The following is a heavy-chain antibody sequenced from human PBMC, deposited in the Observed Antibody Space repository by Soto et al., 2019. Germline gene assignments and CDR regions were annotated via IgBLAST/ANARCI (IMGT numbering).Heavy chain of an antibody. CDR3: ARQPGTTTSENWFDT. CDR1: GYTFFTYD. J-gene: IGHJ5*02. Sequence: QVHLVQSGVEVKTPGASVKVSCQASGYTFFTYDISWVRQAPGQGLEWMGWISTYSGDTKYAQKFQGRVTMTTDTSTTTAYLELRSLRSDDTAVYYCARQPGTTTSENWFDTWGQGTLVTVSS. CDR2: ISTYSGDT. D-gene: IGHD3-3*01. V-gene: IGHV1-18*01.